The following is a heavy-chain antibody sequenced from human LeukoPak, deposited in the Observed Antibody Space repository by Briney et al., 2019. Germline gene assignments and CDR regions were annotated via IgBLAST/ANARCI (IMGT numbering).Heavy chain of an antibody. J-gene: IGHJ4*02. CDR1: GGSFSGYY. V-gene: IGHV4-34*01. Sequence: SETLSLTCAVYGGSFSGYYWSWIRQPPGKGLEWIGEINHSGSTNYNPSLKSRVTISVDTSKNQFSLKLSSVTAADTAVYYCARLYGTGTYFDYWGQGTLVTVSS. CDR2: INHSGST. CDR3: ARLYGTGTYFDY. D-gene: IGHD1-7*01.